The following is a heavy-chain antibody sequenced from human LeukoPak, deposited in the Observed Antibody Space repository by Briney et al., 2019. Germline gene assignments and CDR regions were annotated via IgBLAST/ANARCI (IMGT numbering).Heavy chain of an antibody. J-gene: IGHJ3*02. V-gene: IGHV3-23*01. Sequence: GGSLRLSCAASESTFSDYAMTWVRQAPGKGLEWVSTITSSGDRTFYADAVKGHFTISRDNSPNILNVQLYSLRVEEKAVYYGARDQWVPTIGDCIDIWGAGTIVAVSS. D-gene: IGHD2-21*01. CDR1: ESTFSDYA. CDR3: ARDQWVPTIGDCIDI. CDR2: ITSSGDRT.